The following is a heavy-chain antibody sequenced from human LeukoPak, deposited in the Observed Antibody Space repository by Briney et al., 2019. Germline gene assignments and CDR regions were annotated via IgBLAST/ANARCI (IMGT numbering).Heavy chain of an antibody. CDR1: GFTFRTYA. J-gene: IGHJ3*02. Sequence: PGGSLRLSCAASGFTFRTYALNWVRQAPGKGLEWVSCIRGGVGNTYYADSVKGRVVISRDDSENTLYLQMNSLRAEDTAVYYCTKHFKGNKAATSYAAFDMWGQGTMVTVSS. CDR2: IRGGVGNT. CDR3: TKHFKGNKAATSYAAFDM. V-gene: IGHV3-23*01. D-gene: IGHD6-25*01.